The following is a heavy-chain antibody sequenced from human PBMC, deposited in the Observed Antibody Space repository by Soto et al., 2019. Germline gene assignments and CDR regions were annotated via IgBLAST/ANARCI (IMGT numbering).Heavy chain of an antibody. J-gene: IGHJ4*02. Sequence: QVQLQESGPGLVEPSGTLSLTCAVSGGSISSSNWWTWVRQLPGKGLEWIGEVYHTGSTNYNPSLKSRVTISVGKSKNQFFLRLTSVTAADTAVYYCAREGTSSWRPIDYWGQGTLVTVSS. D-gene: IGHD6-13*01. CDR2: VYHTGST. CDR1: GGSISSSNW. V-gene: IGHV4-4*02. CDR3: AREGTSSWRPIDY.